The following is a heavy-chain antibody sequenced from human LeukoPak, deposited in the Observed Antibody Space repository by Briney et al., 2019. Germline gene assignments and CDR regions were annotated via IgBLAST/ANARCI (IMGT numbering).Heavy chain of an antibody. J-gene: IGHJ6*03. CDR1: GGSISSSSYY. CDR3: ASQGHHGKIVGTTLSYFYMDV. Sequence: MPSETLSLTCTVSGGSISSSSYYWGWIRQPPGKGLEWIGSIYYSGSTYYNPSLKSRVTISVDTSKNQFSLKLSSVTAADTAFYYCASQGHHGKIVGTTLSYFYMDVWGKGTTVTVSS. CDR2: IYYSGST. D-gene: IGHD1-26*01. V-gene: IGHV4-39*07.